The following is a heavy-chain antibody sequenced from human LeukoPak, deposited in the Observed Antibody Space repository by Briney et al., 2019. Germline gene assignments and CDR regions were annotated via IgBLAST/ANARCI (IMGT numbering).Heavy chain of an antibody. CDR3: NSGSVVPDRAG. CDR2: IRSKANSYAT. V-gene: IGHV3-73*01. CDR1: GFTFSGSA. D-gene: IGHD2-2*01. Sequence: GGSLRLSCAASGFTFSGSAMHWVRQASGKGLEWVGRIRSKANSYATAYAASVKGRFTISRDDSKNTAYLQMNSLKTEDTAVYYCNSGSVVPDRAGWGQGTQVSVCS. J-gene: IGHJ4*02.